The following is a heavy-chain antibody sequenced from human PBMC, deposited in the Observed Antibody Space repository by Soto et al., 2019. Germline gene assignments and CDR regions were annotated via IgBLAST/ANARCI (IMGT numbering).Heavy chain of an antibody. J-gene: IGHJ6*02. CDR1: GVSISSYY. CDR3: ARGDPVLWFGEKVYYGMDV. Sequence: QAQLQESGPGLVKPSETLSLTCTVSGVSISSYYWSWIRQPPGKGLEWIRHIYYSGSTNYNPSLKRRFTISVDTCETQFSRKLSAVTGADTAGYYWARGDPVLWFGEKVYYGMDVWGQGTTVTVSS. D-gene: IGHD3-10*01. V-gene: IGHV4-59*01. CDR2: IYYSGST.